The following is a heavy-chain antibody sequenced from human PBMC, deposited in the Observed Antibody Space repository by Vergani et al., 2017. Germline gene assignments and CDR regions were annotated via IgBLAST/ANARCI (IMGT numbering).Heavy chain of an antibody. CDR1: GYTFTDYW. CDR3: VRRRWERHEVDY. Sequence: EVQLVQSGAEVKKPGESLKISCEGSGYTFTDYWVGWVRQKPGQGLEWMGVVYARDSITRYSLSFEGQVNISADKSINTAYLEWDSLRASDSAMYYCVRRRWERHEVDYWGQGTLVTV. J-gene: IGHJ4*02. CDR2: VYARDSIT. D-gene: IGHD1-26*01. V-gene: IGHV5-51*01.